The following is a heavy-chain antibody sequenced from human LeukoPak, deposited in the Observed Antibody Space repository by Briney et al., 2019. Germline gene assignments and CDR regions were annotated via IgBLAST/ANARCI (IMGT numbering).Heavy chain of an antibody. J-gene: IGHJ4*02. D-gene: IGHD3-22*01. Sequence: GGSLRLSCAASGFTFSSYGMSWVRQAPGKGLEWVANIKQDGSEKYYVDSVKGRFTISRDNAKNSLYLQMHSLRAEDTAVYYCARDDRNYYDSSGDYWGQGTLVTVSS. CDR3: ARDDRNYYDSSGDY. V-gene: IGHV3-7*01. CDR1: GFTFSSYG. CDR2: IKQDGSEK.